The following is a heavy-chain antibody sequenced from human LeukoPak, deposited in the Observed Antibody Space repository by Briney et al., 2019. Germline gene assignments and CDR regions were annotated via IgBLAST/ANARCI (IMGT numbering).Heavy chain of an antibody. CDR3: VKYGDYKFDP. D-gene: IGHD4-17*01. J-gene: IGHJ5*02. CDR2: ISSSSSTI. Sequence: GGSLRLSCAASGFTFSSYSMNWVRQAPGKGLEWVSYISSSSSTIYYADSVKGRFTISRDNAKNSLYLQMNSLRAEDTAVYYCVKYGDYKFDPWGQGTLVTVSS. CDR1: GFTFSSYS. V-gene: IGHV3-48*01.